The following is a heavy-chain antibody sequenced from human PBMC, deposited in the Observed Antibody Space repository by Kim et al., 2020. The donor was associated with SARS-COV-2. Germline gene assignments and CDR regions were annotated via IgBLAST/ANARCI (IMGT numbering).Heavy chain of an antibody. CDR2: ISYDGSNK. V-gene: IGHV3-30*18. Sequence: GGSLRLSCAASGFTFSSYGMHWVRQAPGKGLEWVAVISYDGSNKYYADSVKGRFTISRDNSKNTLYLQMNSLRAEDTAVYYCAKDSHGATWIQLWYFDYWGQGTLVTVSS. D-gene: IGHD5-18*01. CDR1: GFTFSSYG. CDR3: AKDSHGATWIQLWYFDY. J-gene: IGHJ4*02.